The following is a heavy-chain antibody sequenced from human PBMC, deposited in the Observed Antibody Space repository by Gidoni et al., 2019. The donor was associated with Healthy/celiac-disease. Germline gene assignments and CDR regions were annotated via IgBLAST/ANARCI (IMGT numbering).Heavy chain of an antibody. CDR1: FTVSSNY. CDR3: ARYVNGFTMVRGVIITGLYYFDY. D-gene: IGHD3-10*01. CDR2: IYSGGST. Sequence: EVQLVESGGGLIQPGFTVSSNYMSWVRQAPGKGLEWVSVIYSGGSTYYADSVKGRFTISRDTSKNTLYLQMNSLRAEDTAVYYCARYVNGFTMVRGVIITGLYYFDYWGQGTLVTVSS. J-gene: IGHJ4*02. V-gene: IGHV3-53*01.